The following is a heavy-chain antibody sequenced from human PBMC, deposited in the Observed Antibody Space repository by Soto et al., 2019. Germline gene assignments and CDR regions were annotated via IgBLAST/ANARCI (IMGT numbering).Heavy chain of an antibody. CDR3: VYCGGDCYGAVEGFDY. J-gene: IGHJ4*02. Sequence: EVQLVESGGGLVQPGGSLRLSCAASGFTFSSYSMNWVRQAPGKGLEWVSYISSSSSTIYYADSVKGRFTISRDNAKNSLYLQMNSLRDEDTAVYYCVYCGGDCYGAVEGFDYWGQGTLVTVSS. CDR2: ISSSSSTI. CDR1: GFTFSSYS. D-gene: IGHD2-21*02. V-gene: IGHV3-48*02.